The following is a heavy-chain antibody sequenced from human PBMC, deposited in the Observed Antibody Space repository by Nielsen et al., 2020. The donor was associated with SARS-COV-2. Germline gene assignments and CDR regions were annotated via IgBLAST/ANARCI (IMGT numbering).Heavy chain of an antibody. CDR3: AKDRESSAARPLGYFDY. Sequence: GESLKIFCAASGFTFSSYAMSWVRQAPGKGLEWVSAISGSGGSTYYADSVKGRFTISRDNSKNTLYLQMNSLRAEDTAVYYCAKDRESSAARPLGYFDYWGQGTTVTVSS. CDR2: ISGSGGST. J-gene: IGHJ4*03. CDR1: GFTFSSYA. D-gene: IGHD6-6*01. V-gene: IGHV3-23*01.